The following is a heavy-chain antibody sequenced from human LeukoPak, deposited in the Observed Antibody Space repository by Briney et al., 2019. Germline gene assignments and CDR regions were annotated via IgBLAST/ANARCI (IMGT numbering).Heavy chain of an antibody. Sequence: QPGGSLRLSCAASGFTFSSYAMHWVRQAPGKGLEWVAVISYDGSNKYYADSVKGRFTISRDNSKNTLYLQMNSLRAEDTAVYYCARDAPAVSVVVVADLAGPGPFDIWGQGTMVTVSS. J-gene: IGHJ3*02. V-gene: IGHV3-30*04. CDR2: ISYDGSNK. D-gene: IGHD2-15*01. CDR1: GFTFSSYA. CDR3: ARDAPAVSVVVVADLAGPGPFDI.